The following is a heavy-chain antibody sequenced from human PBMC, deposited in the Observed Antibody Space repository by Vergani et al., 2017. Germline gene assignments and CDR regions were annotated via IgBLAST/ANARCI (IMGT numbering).Heavy chain of an antibody. CDR1: GFTSSYYG. J-gene: IGHJ1*01. CDR2: ISYDGTQK. V-gene: IGHV3-30*03. CDR3: ATKSCGTPGCQIGYFRE. Sequence: QVHLVESGGGVVQPGRSLSLSCVVSGFTSSYYGMHWVRQAPGKGLDWVAVISYDGTQKYYADSVKGRFTISRDNSKSTLYLQMNSLRTEDTAVYYCATKSCGTPGCQIGYFREWGQGTLVTVSS. D-gene: IGHD1-1*01.